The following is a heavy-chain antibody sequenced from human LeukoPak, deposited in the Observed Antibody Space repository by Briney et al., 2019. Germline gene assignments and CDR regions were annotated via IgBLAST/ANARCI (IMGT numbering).Heavy chain of an antibody. D-gene: IGHD2-2*02. Sequence: PSETLSLTCTVSGGSISSYYWSWIRQPPGKGLEWIGRIYTSGSTNYNPSLKSRVTISVDTSKNQFSLKLSSVTAADTAVYYCASVYCSSTSCYIFDAFDIWGQGTMVTVSS. CDR2: IYTSGST. CDR3: ASVYCSSTSCYIFDAFDI. CDR1: GGSISSYY. V-gene: IGHV4-4*08. J-gene: IGHJ3*02.